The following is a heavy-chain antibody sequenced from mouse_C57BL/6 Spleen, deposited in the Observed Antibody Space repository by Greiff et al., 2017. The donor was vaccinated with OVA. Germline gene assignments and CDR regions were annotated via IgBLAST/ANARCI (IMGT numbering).Heavy chain of an antibody. CDR3: TTSSIYYGNYGFAY. CDR2: IDPENGDT. V-gene: IGHV14-4*01. J-gene: IGHJ3*01. D-gene: IGHD2-1*01. CDR1: GFNIKDDY. Sequence: VQLQQSGAELVRPGASVKLSCTASGFNIKDDYMHWVKQRPEQGLEWIGWIDPENGDTEYASKFQGKATITADTSSNTAYLQLSSLTSEDTAVYYCTTSSIYYGNYGFAYWGQGTLVTVSA.